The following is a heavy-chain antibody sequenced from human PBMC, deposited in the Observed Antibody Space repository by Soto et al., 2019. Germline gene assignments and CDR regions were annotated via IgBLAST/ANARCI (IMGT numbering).Heavy chain of an antibody. Sequence: PSETLSLTCTVSGGSISSSSYYWGWIRQPPGKGLEWIGSIYYSGSTYYNPSLKSRVTISVDTFKNQFSLKLSSVTAADTAVYYCARRNAVAGTAYYFDYWGQGTLVTVSS. D-gene: IGHD6-19*01. CDR2: IYYSGST. V-gene: IGHV4-39*01. CDR1: GGSISSSSYY. CDR3: ARRNAVAGTAYYFDY. J-gene: IGHJ4*02.